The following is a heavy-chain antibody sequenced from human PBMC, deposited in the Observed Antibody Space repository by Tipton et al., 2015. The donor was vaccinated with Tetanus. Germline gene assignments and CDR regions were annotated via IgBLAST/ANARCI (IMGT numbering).Heavy chain of an antibody. D-gene: IGHD3-9*01. V-gene: IGHV4-39*01. CDR3: ARRGGDFLTGYYDS. Sequence: TLSLTCSVSGGSISSRNYYWGWLRQDPGKGLEWIGRISYSGNTAYNPSLKSRVAISVDTSKNQFSLKLTSVTAADTAVYYCARRGGDFLTGYYDSWGQGTPVIVSS. CDR2: ISYSGNT. J-gene: IGHJ4*02. CDR1: GGSISSRNYY.